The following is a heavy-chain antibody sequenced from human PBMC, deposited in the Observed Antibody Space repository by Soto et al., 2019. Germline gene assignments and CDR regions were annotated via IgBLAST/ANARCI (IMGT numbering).Heavy chain of an antibody. CDR1: GYTFTSYA. CDR3: AGVPRGWFDS. J-gene: IGHJ5*01. V-gene: IGHV1-3*01. CDR2: INAGNGNT. Sequence: QVQLVQSGAEVKKPGASVKVSCKASGYTFTSYAMHWVRQAPGQRLEWMGWINAGNGNTKYSQKFQGRVTITRDTSASTAYMERSSLRSEDTAVSYWAGVPRGWFDSWGQGTLVTVSS. D-gene: IGHD3-16*01.